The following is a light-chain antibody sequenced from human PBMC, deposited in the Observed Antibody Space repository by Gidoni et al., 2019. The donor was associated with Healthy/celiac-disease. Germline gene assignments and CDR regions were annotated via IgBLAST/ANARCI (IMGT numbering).Light chain of an antibody. CDR2: DAS. CDR3: QQRSNWPIT. V-gene: IGKV3-11*01. J-gene: IGKJ5*01. CDR1: QSVSSY. Sequence: EIVLTQSPATLSLSPGERATLSCRASQSVSSYLAWYQQKPGQAPRLLIYDASNRATGIPDRFSGSGSGTDFTLTISSLEPEEFAVYYCQQRSNWPITFGQGTRLEIK.